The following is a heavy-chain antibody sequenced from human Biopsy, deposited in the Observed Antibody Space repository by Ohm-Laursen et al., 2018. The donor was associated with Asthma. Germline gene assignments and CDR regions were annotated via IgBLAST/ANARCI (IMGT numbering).Heavy chain of an antibody. D-gene: IGHD6-13*01. CDR2: VYYSGST. Sequence: SETLSLTCTVSGGSINNFYWSWIRQPPGKGLESIGHVYYSGSTNYNPSLKSRVTISIDASKTQFSLKVTSVTAADTAVYYCARQKLAAAEGPFDLWGQGTMVTVSS. CDR3: ARQKLAAAEGPFDL. V-gene: IGHV4-59*08. CDR1: GGSINNFY. J-gene: IGHJ3*01.